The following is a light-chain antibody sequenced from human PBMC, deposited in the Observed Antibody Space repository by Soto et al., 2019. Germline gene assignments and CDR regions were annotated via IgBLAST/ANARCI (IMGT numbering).Light chain of an antibody. V-gene: IGKV3-11*01. CDR3: QQRGNWPLT. CDR2: DAS. CDR1: QSVSSN. Sequence: EIEMTQSPATLSVSPGERATLSCRASQSVSSNLAWYQQKPGQAPRLLIYDASNRATGIPGRFSGSGSGTDFTLTISSLEPEDFAVYYCQQRGNWPLTFGGGTKVDIK. J-gene: IGKJ4*01.